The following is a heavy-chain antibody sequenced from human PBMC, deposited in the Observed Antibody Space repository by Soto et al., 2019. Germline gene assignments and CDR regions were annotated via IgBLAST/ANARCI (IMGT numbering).Heavy chain of an antibody. CDR3: AREEVVPAAIRVYYYGMDV. V-gene: IGHV3-33*01. D-gene: IGHD2-2*02. J-gene: IGHJ6*02. Sequence: GGSLRLSCAASGFTFSSYGMHWVRQAPGKGLEWVAVIWYDGSNKYYADSVKGRFTISRDNSKNTLYLQMNSLRAEDTAVYYCAREEVVPAAIRVYYYGMDVWGQGTTVTVSS. CDR2: IWYDGSNK. CDR1: GFTFSSYG.